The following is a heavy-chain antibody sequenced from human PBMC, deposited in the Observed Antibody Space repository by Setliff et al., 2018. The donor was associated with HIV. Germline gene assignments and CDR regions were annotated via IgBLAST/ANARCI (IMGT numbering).Heavy chain of an antibody. J-gene: IGHJ4*01. CDR1: GGSISSFY. Sequence: LSLTWAVSGGSISSFYWSWIRQSPGKGLEWIGTIYYSGSTNYNPSLNSRVTMSVDTSRDQFSLKLSSVAAADTAVYYCARTRGRAPVSYYFDNWGQGRLVTVSS. D-gene: IGHD2-2*01. CDR3: ARTRGRAPVSYYFDN. V-gene: IGHV4-59*01. CDR2: IYYSGST.